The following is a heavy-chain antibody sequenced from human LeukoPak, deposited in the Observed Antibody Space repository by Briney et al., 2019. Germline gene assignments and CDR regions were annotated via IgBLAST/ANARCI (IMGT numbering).Heavy chain of an antibody. CDR1: GFTFSSYS. J-gene: IGHJ4*02. Sequence: GGSLRLSSAASGFTFSSYSMNWVRQAPGKGLEWVSSISSSSSYIYYADSVKGRFTISRDNAKNSLYLQMNSLRAEDTAVYYCARDPSEGAYYDFWSGYPIFDYWGQGTLVTVSS. CDR3: ARDPSEGAYYDFWSGYPIFDY. D-gene: IGHD3-3*01. CDR2: ISSSSSYI. V-gene: IGHV3-21*01.